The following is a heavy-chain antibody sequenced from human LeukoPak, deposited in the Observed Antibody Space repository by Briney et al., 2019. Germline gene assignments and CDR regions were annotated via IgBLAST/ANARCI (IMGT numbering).Heavy chain of an antibody. CDR1: GFTFSSYG. CDR2: ISGSGGST. V-gene: IGHV3-23*01. D-gene: IGHD4-17*01. Sequence: GGSLRLSCAASGFTFSSYGMSWVRQAPGKGLEWVSAISGSGGSTYYADSVKGRFTISRGNAKNTLYLQMNSLRAEDTAVYYCAITVTGGIDYWGQGTLVTVSS. CDR3: AITVTGGIDY. J-gene: IGHJ4*02.